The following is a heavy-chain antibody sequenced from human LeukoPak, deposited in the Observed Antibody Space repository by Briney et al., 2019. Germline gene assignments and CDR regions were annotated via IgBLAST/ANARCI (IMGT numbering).Heavy chain of an antibody. CDR3: ARESGLVRGVYYYYGMDV. CDR1: GFTFSSYA. J-gene: IGHJ6*02. D-gene: IGHD3-10*01. Sequence: PGRSLILSCAASGFTFSSYAMHWVRQAPGKGLEWVAVISYDGSNKYYADSVKGRFTISRDNSKNTLYLQMNSLRAEDTAVYYCARESGLVRGVYYYYGMDVWGQGTTVTVSS. V-gene: IGHV3-30-3*01. CDR2: ISYDGSNK.